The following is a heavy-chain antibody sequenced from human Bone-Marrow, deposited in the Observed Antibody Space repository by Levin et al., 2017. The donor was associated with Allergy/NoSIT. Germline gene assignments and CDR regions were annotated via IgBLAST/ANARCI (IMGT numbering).Heavy chain of an antibody. Sequence: GGSLRLSCAASGFTFSSYEMNWVRQAPGKGPEWVSHISANGDTIYYANSVKGRFTISRDNTKNSLYLQMNSLRAEDTAVYYCVSSRWYYFDYWGRGTLVTVSS. CDR2: ISANGDTI. CDR3: VSSRWYYFDY. D-gene: IGHD6-13*01. J-gene: IGHJ4*02. CDR1: GFTFSSYE. V-gene: IGHV3-48*03.